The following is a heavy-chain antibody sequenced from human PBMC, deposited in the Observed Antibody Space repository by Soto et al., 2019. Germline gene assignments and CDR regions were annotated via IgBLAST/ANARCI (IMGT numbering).Heavy chain of an antibody. D-gene: IGHD3-3*01. CDR1: GFTVSDRY. V-gene: IGHV3-72*01. CDR3: TTELYYDFWSGPPIRLDKNDY. J-gene: IGHJ4*02. CDR2: TRNKANSYTT. Sequence: PGGSLRLSCAASGFTVSDRYMDWVRQAPGKGLEWVGRTRNKANSYTTDYATPVKGRFTISRDDSKNTLYLQMNSLKTEDTAVYYCTTELYYDFWSGPPIRLDKNDYWGQGTLVTVSS.